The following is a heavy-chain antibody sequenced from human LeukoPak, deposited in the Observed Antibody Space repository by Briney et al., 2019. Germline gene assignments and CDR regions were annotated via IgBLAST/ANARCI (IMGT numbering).Heavy chain of an antibody. Sequence: GGSLRLSCAASGFTFSSYSMNWVRQAPGKGLEWVSSISSSSYIYYADSVKGRFTISRDNAKNSLYLQMNSLRAEDTAVYYCARDPPSARQWFGELQIYYYYYMDVWGKGTTVTISS. J-gene: IGHJ6*03. V-gene: IGHV3-21*01. CDR3: ARDPPSARQWFGELQIYYYYYMDV. CDR2: ISSSSYI. CDR1: GFTFSSYS. D-gene: IGHD3-10*01.